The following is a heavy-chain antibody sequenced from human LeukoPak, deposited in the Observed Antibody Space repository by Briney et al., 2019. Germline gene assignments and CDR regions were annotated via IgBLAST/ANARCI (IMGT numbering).Heavy chain of an antibody. D-gene: IGHD6-6*01. CDR1: GGSFSGYY. CDR3: ARVRIEYSSTDTAFDI. V-gene: IGHV4-34*01. J-gene: IGHJ3*02. Sequence: SETLSLTCAVYGGSFSGYYWSWIRQPPGKGLEWIGEINHSGSTNYNPSLKSRVTMSVDTSKNQFSLKLSSVTAADTAVYYCARVRIEYSSTDTAFDIWGQGTMVTVSS. CDR2: INHSGST.